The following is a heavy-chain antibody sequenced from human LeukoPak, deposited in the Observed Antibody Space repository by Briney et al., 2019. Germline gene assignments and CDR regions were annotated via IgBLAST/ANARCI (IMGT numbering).Heavy chain of an antibody. V-gene: IGHV1-46*01. CDR3: ARGSGYYADYYYYDMDV. CDR2: INPSGGST. D-gene: IGHD3-22*01. J-gene: IGHJ6*02. CDR1: GYTFTSYY. Sequence: ASVKVSCKASGYTFTSYYMHWVRQAPGQGLEWMGIINPSGGSTSYAQKFQGRVTMTRDTSTSTVYMELSSLRSEDTAVYYCARGSGYYADYYYYDMDVWGQGTTVTVSS.